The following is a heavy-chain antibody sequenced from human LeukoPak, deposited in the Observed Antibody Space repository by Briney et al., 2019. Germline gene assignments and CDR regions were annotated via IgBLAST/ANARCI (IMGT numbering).Heavy chain of an antibody. J-gene: IGHJ5*02. CDR2: IYYSGRT. CDR3: ARDIGSAYYYDISGYYSGWFDP. V-gene: IGHV4-59*01. D-gene: IGHD3-22*01. Sequence: ADPLSLTCTVRGGPISSYHWSWLRHPPGKALEWIRYIYYSGRTNYNPSTKSRVTMAVDTSKKQCSLKLRSVTAADTAVYYCARDIGSAYYYDISGYYSGWFDPWGQGTLVTVSS. CDR1: GGPISSYH.